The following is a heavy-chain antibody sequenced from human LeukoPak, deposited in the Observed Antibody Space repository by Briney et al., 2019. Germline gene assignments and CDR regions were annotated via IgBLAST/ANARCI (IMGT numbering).Heavy chain of an antibody. D-gene: IGHD2-15*01. J-gene: IGHJ4*02. V-gene: IGHV3-23*01. CDR3: AKNVGGCSGGSCYSGFDY. CDR1: GVTFSKYV. Sequence: PGGSLRLSCAVSGVTFSKYVMSWVRQAPGKGLEWVSGVNTGGGYTYYADSVKGRFTISRDNSRNTLYLQMNSLRAEDAALYYCAKNVGGCSGGSCYSGFDYWGQGTLVTVSS. CDR2: VNTGGGYT.